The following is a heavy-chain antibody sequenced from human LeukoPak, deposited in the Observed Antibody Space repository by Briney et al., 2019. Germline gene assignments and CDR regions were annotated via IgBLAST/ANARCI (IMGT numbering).Heavy chain of an antibody. CDR3: AKDPYRIAVAGTGPDY. D-gene: IGHD6-19*01. V-gene: IGHV3-30*02. CDR1: GFTFSSYG. J-gene: IGHJ4*02. Sequence: TGGSLRLSCAASGFTFSSYGMHWVRQAPGKGLEWVGFLRYDGSNKYYADSVKGRFTISRDNSNNTLYLQMNSLRAEDTAVYYCAKDPYRIAVAGTGPDYWGQGTLVTVSS. CDR2: LRYDGSNK.